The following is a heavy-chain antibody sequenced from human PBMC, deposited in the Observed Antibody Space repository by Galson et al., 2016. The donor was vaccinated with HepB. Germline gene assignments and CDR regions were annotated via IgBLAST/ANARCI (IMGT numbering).Heavy chain of an antibody. CDR3: ARGPLVGNGYGEYLDY. V-gene: IGHV3-48*01. CDR1: GFTFRTYS. J-gene: IGHJ4*02. CDR2: ISATGDII. Sequence: SLRLSCAASGFTFRTYSMNWVRQAPGKGLEWVSYISATGDIIHYADSVKGRFAISRDNAKNSLYLQMNSLRAEDTAVYYCARGPLVGNGYGEYLDYWGQGTLVTVSS. D-gene: IGHD5-12*01.